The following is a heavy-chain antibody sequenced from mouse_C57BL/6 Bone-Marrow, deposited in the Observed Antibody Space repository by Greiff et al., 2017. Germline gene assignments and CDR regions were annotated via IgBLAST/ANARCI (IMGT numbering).Heavy chain of an antibody. V-gene: IGHV14-2*01. J-gene: IGHJ3*01. CDR1: GFNIKDYY. CDR2: IDPADGKT. CDR3: ARTPPI. Sequence: VQLQQSGAELVKPGASVKLSCTASGFNIKDYYMHWVKQRTEQGLEWIGRIDPADGKTKYAPKFQGKATITADTSSNTAYLQLSILTSEDTAVYYGARTPPIWGQGTLVTVSA.